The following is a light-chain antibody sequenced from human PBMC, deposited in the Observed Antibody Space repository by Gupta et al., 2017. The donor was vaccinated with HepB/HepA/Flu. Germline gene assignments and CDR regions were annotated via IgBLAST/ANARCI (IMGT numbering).Light chain of an antibody. CDR3: TSYTSSSTYV. Sequence: QSALTQPASVSGSPGQSITISCTGTSSDVGNYNYVSWYQQHPGKAPKLMIYDVSNRPSGVSTRFSGSESGNTASLTISGLQADDEADYYCTSYTSSSTYVFGTGTKVTVL. V-gene: IGLV2-14*03. J-gene: IGLJ1*01. CDR2: DVS. CDR1: SSDVGNYNY.